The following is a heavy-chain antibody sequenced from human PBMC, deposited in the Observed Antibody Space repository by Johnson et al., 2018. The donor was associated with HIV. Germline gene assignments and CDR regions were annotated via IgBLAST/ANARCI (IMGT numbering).Heavy chain of an antibody. CDR2: LRWNSGSI. V-gene: IGHV3-9*01. CDR1: GFTFDDYA. CDR3: AKDTGSSGWYADAFDI. J-gene: IGHJ3*02. Sequence: VQLVESGGGLVQPGRSLRLSCAASGFTFDDYAMHWVRQAPGKGLEWVSGLRWNSGSIGYADSVKGRFTISRDNAKNSLYLQMNSLRAEDTALYYCAKDTGSSGWYADAFDIWGQGTMVTVSS. D-gene: IGHD6-19*01.